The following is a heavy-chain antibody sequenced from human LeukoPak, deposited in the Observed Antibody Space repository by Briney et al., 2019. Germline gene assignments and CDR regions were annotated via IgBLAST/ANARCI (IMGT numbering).Heavy chain of an antibody. CDR3: ARGLWFGELTNWFDP. CDR1: GGSISSYY. D-gene: IGHD3-10*01. J-gene: IGHJ5*02. Sequence: SETLSLTCTVSGGSISSYYWSWIRQPPGEGLEWIGYIYYSGSTNYNPSLKSRVTISVDTSKNQFSLKLSSVTAADTAVYYCARGLWFGELTNWFDPWGQGTLVTVSS. CDR2: IYYSGST. V-gene: IGHV4-59*01.